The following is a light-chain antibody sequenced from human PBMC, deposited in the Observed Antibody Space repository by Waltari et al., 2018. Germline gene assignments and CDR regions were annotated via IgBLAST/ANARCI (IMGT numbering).Light chain of an antibody. J-gene: IGLJ3*02. CDR2: GVT. CDR3: CSYAGSTSHIV. V-gene: IGLV2-23*02. CDR1: SSDVGKYNL. Sequence: QSALTQPASLSGSPGQSITIPCTGTSSDVGKYNLVSWYLQHPGKTPKVLIYGVTKRPSGVSGRFSGSKSGSTATLTISGLQAEDEAEYYCCSYAGSTSHIVFGGGTKLTVL.